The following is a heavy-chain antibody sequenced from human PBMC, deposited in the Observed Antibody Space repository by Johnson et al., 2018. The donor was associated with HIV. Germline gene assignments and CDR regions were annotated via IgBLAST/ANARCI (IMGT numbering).Heavy chain of an antibody. CDR1: GFTFDDYA. CDR3: AKDMGPIIGGSSSLPNAFDI. J-gene: IGHJ3*02. D-gene: IGHD6-6*01. V-gene: IGHV3-9*01. CDR2: ISWNSGSI. Sequence: VQLVESGGGLVQPGRSLRLSCAASGFTFDDYAMHWVRQAPGKGLEWVSGISWNSGSIGYADSVKGRFTISRDNAKNSLYLQMNSLRAEDTALYYCAKDMGPIIGGSSSLPNAFDIWGQGTMVTVSS.